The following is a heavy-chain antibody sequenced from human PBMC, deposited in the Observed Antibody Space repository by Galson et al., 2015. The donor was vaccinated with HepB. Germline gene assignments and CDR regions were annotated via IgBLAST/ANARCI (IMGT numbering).Heavy chain of an antibody. CDR3: ARIGLEWLLIGPGYYYYYYMDV. V-gene: IGHV5-51*01. CDR1: GYSFTSYW. J-gene: IGHJ6*03. CDR2: IYPGDSDT. D-gene: IGHD3-3*01. Sequence: QSGAEVKKPGESLKISCKGSGYSFTSYWIGWVRQMPGKGLEWMGIIYPGDSDTRYSPSFQGQVTISADKSISTAYLQWSSLKASDTAMYYCARIGLEWLLIGPGYYYYYYMDVWGKGTTVTVSS.